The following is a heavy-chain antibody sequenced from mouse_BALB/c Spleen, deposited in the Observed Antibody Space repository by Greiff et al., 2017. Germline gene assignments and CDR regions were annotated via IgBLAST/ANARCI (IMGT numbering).Heavy chain of an antibody. CDR2: ISYSGST. J-gene: IGHJ4*01. CDR3: ARDYGSRRDYAMDY. D-gene: IGHD1-1*01. V-gene: IGHV3-8*02. Sequence: EVQLKESGPSLVKPSQTLSLTCSVTGDSITSSYWNWIRKFPGNKLEYMGYISYSGSTYYNPSLKSRISITRDTSKNQYYLQLNSVTTEDTATYYCARDYGSRRDYAMDYWGQGTSVTVSS. CDR1: GDSITSSY.